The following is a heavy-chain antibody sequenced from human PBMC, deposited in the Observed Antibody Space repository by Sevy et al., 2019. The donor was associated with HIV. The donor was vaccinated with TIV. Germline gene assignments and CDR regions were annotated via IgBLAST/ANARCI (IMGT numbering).Heavy chain of an antibody. J-gene: IGHJ5*02. CDR1: GYTFTYYY. CDR3: ARQVDNWFDP. D-gene: IGHD2-15*01. Sequence: ASVKVSCETSGYTFTYYYIHWVRQAPGQGLEWMGWINPSSGGTQYAQKFQGRVSVTSDTSRRTLYMELRRLRSDDTALYYCARQVDNWFDPWGQGTPVTVSS. CDR2: INPSSGGT. V-gene: IGHV1-2*02.